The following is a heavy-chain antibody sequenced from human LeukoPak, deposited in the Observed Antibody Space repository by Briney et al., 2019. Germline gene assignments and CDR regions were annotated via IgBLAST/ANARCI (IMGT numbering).Heavy chain of an antibody. CDR3: ATIYGDFSDFDS. V-gene: IGHV4-34*01. Sequence: SETLSLTCAVHGGSFSDSYWNWIREPPGKGLEWIGEVTHDGRINYNPSLRGRVTILVDTSMNQFSLRLTSVTAADTAVYYCATIYGDFSDFDSWAQGILVTVSS. J-gene: IGHJ4*02. CDR2: VTHDGRI. D-gene: IGHD4-17*01. CDR1: GGSFSDSY.